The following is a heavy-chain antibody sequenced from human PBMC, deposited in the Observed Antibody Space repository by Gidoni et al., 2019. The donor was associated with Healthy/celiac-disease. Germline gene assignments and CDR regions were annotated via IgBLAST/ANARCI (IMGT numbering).Heavy chain of an antibody. CDR3: ASGSGSYYNYPFDY. CDR1: GGTFSSYA. V-gene: IGHV1-69*01. Sequence: QVQLVPSGAEVKKPGSSVKVHCKASGGTFSSYAISWVRQAPGQGLEWMGGIIPIFGTATYAQKFQGRVTITADESTSTAYMELSSLRSEDTAVYYCASGSGSYYNYPFDYWGQGTLVTVSS. CDR2: IIPIFGTA. J-gene: IGHJ4*02. D-gene: IGHD3-10*01.